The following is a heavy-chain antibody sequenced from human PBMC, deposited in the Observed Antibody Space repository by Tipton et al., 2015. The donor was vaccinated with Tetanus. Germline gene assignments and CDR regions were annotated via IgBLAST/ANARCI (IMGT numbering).Heavy chain of an antibody. CDR2: INHSGGT. CDR1: GGAFSGYY. D-gene: IGHD3-22*01. CDR3: ARPRGYSSGYFYY. V-gene: IGHV4-34*01. J-gene: IGHJ4*02. Sequence: GLVKPSETLSLTCAVSGGAFSGYYWSWIRQSPGEGLEWIGAINHSGGTTYNPSLGSRVTMSIDTSQKQFALKLSSVTAADTAVYYCARPRGYSSGYFYYWGLGTLVTVSS.